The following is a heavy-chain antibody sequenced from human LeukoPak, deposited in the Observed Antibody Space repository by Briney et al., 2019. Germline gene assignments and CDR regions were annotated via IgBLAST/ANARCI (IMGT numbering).Heavy chain of an antibody. V-gene: IGHV4-59*01. J-gene: IGHJ3*02. D-gene: IGHD3-16*01. CDR1: GGSISSYY. CDR3: ARVPVTDYVWGSSLGAFDI. Sequence: PSETLSLTCTVSGGSISSYYWSSIRQPPGKGLEWIGYIYYSGSTNYNPSLKSRVTISVDTSKNQFSLKLSSVTAADTAVYYCARVPVTDYVWGSSLGAFDIWGQGTMVTVSS. CDR2: IYYSGST.